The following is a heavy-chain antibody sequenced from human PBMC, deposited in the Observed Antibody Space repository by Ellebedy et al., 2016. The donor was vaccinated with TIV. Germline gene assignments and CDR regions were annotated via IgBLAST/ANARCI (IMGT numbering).Heavy chain of an antibody. V-gene: IGHV1-69*13. Sequence: ASVKVSCKASGGTFSNYAISWVRQAPGQGLEWMGGIIASVGSADYAQSFQGRLTITADEFTGTAHMELSTLRSEDTAVYYCAKLERFGESMPPYYYYGMDVWGQGTTVTVSS. CDR3: AKLERFGESMPPYYYYGMDV. J-gene: IGHJ6*02. CDR1: GGTFSNYA. D-gene: IGHD3-10*01. CDR2: IIASVGSA.